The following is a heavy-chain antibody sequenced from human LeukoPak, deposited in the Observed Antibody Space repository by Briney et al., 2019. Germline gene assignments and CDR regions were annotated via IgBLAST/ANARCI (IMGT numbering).Heavy chain of an antibody. CDR1: GFTFSSYA. J-gene: IGHJ4*02. D-gene: IGHD6-13*01. CDR2: ISYDGSNK. CDR3: ARQPAAGTGSDY. V-gene: IGHV3-30*04. Sequence: HPGGSLRLSCAASGFTFSSYAMHRVRQAPGKGLEWVAVISYDGSNKYYADSVKGRFTISRDNSKNTLYLQMNSLRAEDTAVYYCARQPAAGTGSDYWGQGTLVTVSS.